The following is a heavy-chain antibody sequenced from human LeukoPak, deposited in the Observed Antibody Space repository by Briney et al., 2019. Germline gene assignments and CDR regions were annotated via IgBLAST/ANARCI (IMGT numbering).Heavy chain of an antibody. J-gene: IGHJ4*02. Sequence: SVKVSCKASGGTFSSYAISWVRQAPGQGLEWMGGIIPIFGTANYAQKFQGRVTITTDESTSTAYMELSSLRSEDTAVYYCARVFVGHQAPPGYLDYWGQGTLVTVSS. CDR3: ARVFVGHQAPPGYLDY. V-gene: IGHV1-69*05. D-gene: IGHD1-14*01. CDR1: GGTFSSYA. CDR2: IIPIFGTA.